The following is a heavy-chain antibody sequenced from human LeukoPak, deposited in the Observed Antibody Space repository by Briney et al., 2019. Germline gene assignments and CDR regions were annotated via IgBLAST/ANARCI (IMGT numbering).Heavy chain of an antibody. J-gene: IGHJ4*02. D-gene: IGHD3-22*01. CDR1: GFTFSYYT. V-gene: IGHV3-30-3*01. CDR3: ARVLNYYDSSGYYFSY. Sequence: PGRSLRLSCAASGFTFSYYTMHWVRQAPGKGLEWLAVISYDGSNKYYADSVKGRFTISRDNSKNTLYLQMNSLRAEDTAVYYCARVLNYYDSSGYYFSYWGQGTLVTVSS. CDR2: ISYDGSNK.